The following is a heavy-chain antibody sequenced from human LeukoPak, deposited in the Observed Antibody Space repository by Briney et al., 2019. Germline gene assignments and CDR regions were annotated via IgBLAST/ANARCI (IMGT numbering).Heavy chain of an antibody. CDR3: ARYEYSSSSGCDAFDI. CDR1: GYSFTNYW. Sequence: GESLKISCKGSGYSFTNYWIGWVRQMPGEGLEWMAFISPVDSDTRYSPSFQGQVTISADKSISTAYLQWSSLKASDTAMYYCARYEYSSSSGCDAFDIWGQGTMVTVSS. V-gene: IGHV5-51*01. CDR2: ISPVDSDT. D-gene: IGHD6-6*01. J-gene: IGHJ3*02.